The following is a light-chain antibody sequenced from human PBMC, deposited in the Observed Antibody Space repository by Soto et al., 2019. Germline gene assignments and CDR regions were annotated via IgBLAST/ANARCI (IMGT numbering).Light chain of an antibody. Sequence: DLQMTQSPASLSAAVGDRVTITCRASQSIDRFLNWYQQKPGEVPKLLIFGASYLRSGVPSRFSGSGSGTHFTLTITSLQPEDFATYFCQQSHISPYTFGQGTNL. CDR2: GAS. CDR1: QSIDRF. V-gene: IGKV1-39*01. CDR3: QQSHISPYT. J-gene: IGKJ2*01.